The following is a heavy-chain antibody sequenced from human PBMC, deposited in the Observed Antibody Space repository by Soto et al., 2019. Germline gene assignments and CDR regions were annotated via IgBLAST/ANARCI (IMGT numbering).Heavy chain of an antibody. CDR1: GGSISSYY. D-gene: IGHD3-3*01. CDR3: ARQPRLSEWSLNALDI. CDR2: IYYSGGT. J-gene: IGHJ3*02. Sequence: SETLSLTCTVSGGSISSYYWSWIRQPPGKGLEWIGYIYYSGGTNYNPSLKSRVTISVDTAKNQFSLKLSSVTAADTAVYYCARQPRLSEWSLNALDIWGQGTMVTVSS. V-gene: IGHV4-59*01.